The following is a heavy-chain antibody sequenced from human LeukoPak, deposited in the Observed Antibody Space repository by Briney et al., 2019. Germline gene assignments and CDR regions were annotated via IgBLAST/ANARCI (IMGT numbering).Heavy chain of an antibody. CDR1: GFTFDDYG. D-gene: IGHD3-22*01. CDR3: ARDDPGYYYDSSGYYTY. Sequence: GGSLSLSCAASGFTFDDYGMSWVRQAPGKGLEWVSGINWNGGSTGYADSVKGRFTISRDNTKNSLYLQMNSLRAEDTALYYCARDDPGYYYDSSGYYTYWGQGTLVTVSS. CDR2: INWNGGST. V-gene: IGHV3-20*04. J-gene: IGHJ4*02.